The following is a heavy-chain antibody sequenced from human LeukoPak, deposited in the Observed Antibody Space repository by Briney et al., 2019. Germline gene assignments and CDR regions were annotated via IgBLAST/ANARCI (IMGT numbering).Heavy chain of an antibody. Sequence: PGGSLRLSCAASGFTFSSYGMHWVRQAPGKGLEWVAVIWYDGSIKFYVDSVKGRFTISRDNSKNTLYLQMNSLRAEDAAVYYCARALQLPITMVPALGAFDIWGQGTMVTVSS. D-gene: IGHD3-10*01. V-gene: IGHV3-33*01. J-gene: IGHJ3*02. CDR2: IWYDGSIK. CDR1: GFTFSSYG. CDR3: ARALQLPITMVPALGAFDI.